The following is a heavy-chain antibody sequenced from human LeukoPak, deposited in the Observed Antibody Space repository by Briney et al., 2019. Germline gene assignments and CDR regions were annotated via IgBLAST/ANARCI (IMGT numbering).Heavy chain of an antibody. CDR2: INPSGGST. Sequence: GASVKVSCKASGYTFTHYFIHWVRQAPGQGLEWMGIINPSGGSTTYSQKFQGRVTMTRDMSTSTVYMELSSLRSEDTAVYYCARGVAARHFDYWGQGTLVTVSS. CDR1: GYTFTHYF. CDR3: ARGVAARHFDY. J-gene: IGHJ4*02. V-gene: IGHV1-46*01. D-gene: IGHD6-6*01.